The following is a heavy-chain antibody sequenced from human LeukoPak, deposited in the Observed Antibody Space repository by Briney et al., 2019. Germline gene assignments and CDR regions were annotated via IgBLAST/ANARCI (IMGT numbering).Heavy chain of an antibody. Sequence: GGSLRLSCAASGFTFSSYAMSWVRQAPGKGLEWVSAISGSGGSTYYADSVKGRFTISRDNAKNSLYLQMNSLRAEDTAVYYCARDRGNGWFDPWGQGTLVTVSS. V-gene: IGHV3-23*01. CDR3: ARDRGNGWFDP. CDR2: ISGSGGST. CDR1: GFTFSSYA. J-gene: IGHJ5*02. D-gene: IGHD4-23*01.